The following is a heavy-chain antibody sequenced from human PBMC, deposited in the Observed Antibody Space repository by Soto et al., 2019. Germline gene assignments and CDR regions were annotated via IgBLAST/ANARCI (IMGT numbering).Heavy chain of an antibody. CDR2: INAGNGNT. Sequence: ASVKVSCKASGYTFTSYAMHWVRQAPGQRLEWMGWINAGNGNTKYSQKSQGRVTITRDTSASTAYMELSSLRSEDTAVYYCARASESYSSSWYNYYYMDVWGKGTTVTVSS. CDR3: ARASESYSSSWYNYYYMDV. J-gene: IGHJ6*03. V-gene: IGHV1-3*01. D-gene: IGHD6-13*01. CDR1: GYTFTSYA.